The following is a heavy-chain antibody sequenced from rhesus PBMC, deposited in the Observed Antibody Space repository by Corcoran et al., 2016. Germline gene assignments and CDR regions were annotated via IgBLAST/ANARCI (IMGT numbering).Heavy chain of an antibody. Sequence: QVQLQESGPGLVKPSETLPLTCAVSGASISSNYWSWIRQAPGKGLEWIGRIYASGGRTDYNPSLKSRVAISMDTSKNQFSLKLNSVTAADTAIYYCATSYRDWGQGLLVTVSS. CDR2: IYASGGRT. J-gene: IGHJ4*01. CDR3: ATSYRD. D-gene: IGHD4-29*01. V-gene: IGHV4S2*01. CDR1: GASISSNY.